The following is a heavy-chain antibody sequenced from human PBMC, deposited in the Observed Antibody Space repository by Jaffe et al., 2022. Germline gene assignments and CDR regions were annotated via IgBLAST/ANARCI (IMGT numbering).Heavy chain of an antibody. V-gene: IGHV3-7*05. J-gene: IGHJ6*03. CDR1: GFTFSSYW. Sequence: EVQLVESGGGLVQPGGSLRLSCAASGFTFSSYWMSWVRQAPGKGLEWVANIKQDGSEKYYVDSVKGRFTISRDNAKNSLYLQMNSLRAEDTAVYYCARVGDYYDYVWGSYRPPHYYYYYYMDVWGKGTTVTVSS. D-gene: IGHD3-16*02. CDR3: ARVGDYYDYVWGSYRPPHYYYYYYMDV. CDR2: IKQDGSEK.